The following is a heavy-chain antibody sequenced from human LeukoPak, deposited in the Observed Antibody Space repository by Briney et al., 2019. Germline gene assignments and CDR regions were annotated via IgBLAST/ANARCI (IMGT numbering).Heavy chain of an antibody. J-gene: IGHJ3*02. Sequence: GGSLRLSCAASGFTFSSYSMNWVRQAPGKGLEWVSSISSSSSYIHYADSVKGRFTISRDNAKNSLYLQMNSLRAEDTAVYYCARDKVVMGNFDAFDIWGQGTMVAVSS. CDR1: GFTFSSYS. CDR3: ARDKVVMGNFDAFDI. D-gene: IGHD3-22*01. CDR2: ISSSSSYI. V-gene: IGHV3-21*01.